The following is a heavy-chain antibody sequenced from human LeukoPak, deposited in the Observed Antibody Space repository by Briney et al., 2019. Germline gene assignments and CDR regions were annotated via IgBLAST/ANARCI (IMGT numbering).Heavy chain of an antibody. V-gene: IGHV3-30*02. CDR2: IRYDGSNK. CDR1: GFTFSTYG. CDR3: AKAGTIFGVVIPIDY. Sequence: GGSLRLSCAASGFTFSTYGMHWVRQAPGKGREWVAFIRYDGSNKYYADSVRGRFTISRDNSKNTLYLQMNSLRAEDTAVYYCAKAGTIFGVVIPIDYWGQGTLVTVSS. D-gene: IGHD3-3*01. J-gene: IGHJ4*02.